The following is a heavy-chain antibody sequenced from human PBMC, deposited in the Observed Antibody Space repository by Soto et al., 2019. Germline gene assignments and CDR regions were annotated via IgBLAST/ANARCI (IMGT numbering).Heavy chain of an antibody. CDR2: RTRNSDI. CDR3: AREETAWPRAYGWDA. Sequence: GGSLRLSCAASGFTFSSYSIHWFRQAPERGLGWFSARTRNSDIYYADSVKGRFTSSRDNAKNAVSLRMDSLRAKDTAVYYCAREETAWPRAYGWDARGQGTTGT. V-gene: IGHV3-21*01. CDR1: GFTFSSYS. D-gene: IGHD2-21*02. J-gene: IGHJ6*01.